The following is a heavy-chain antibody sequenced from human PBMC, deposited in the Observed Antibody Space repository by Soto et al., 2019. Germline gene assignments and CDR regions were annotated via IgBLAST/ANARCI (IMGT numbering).Heavy chain of an antibody. CDR2: ISGSGDST. CDR3: AKPTVTYGKNWFDP. V-gene: IGHV3-23*01. CDR1: GFTFSSYA. D-gene: IGHD4-4*01. Sequence: PGGSLRLSCAASGFTFSSYAMSWVRQAPGKGVEWVLAISGSGDSTYFADSVKGQFTISRDNSKNTLYLQMISLIAEDTAVYYCAKPTVTYGKNWFDPWGQGTLVTVSS. J-gene: IGHJ5*02.